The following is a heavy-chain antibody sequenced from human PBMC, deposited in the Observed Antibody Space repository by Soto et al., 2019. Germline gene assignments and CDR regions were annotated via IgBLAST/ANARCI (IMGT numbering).Heavy chain of an antibody. CDR1: GGTFSSYA. D-gene: IGHD6-13*01. CDR2: IIPIFGTA. CDR3: ARGPQLVRHHYYYGMDV. Sequence: QVQLVQSGAEVKKPGSSVKVSCKASGGTFSSYAISWVRQAPGQGLEWMGGIIPIFGTANYAQKFQGRVTITANKSTSTAYMELSSLRSEDTAVYYCARGPQLVRHHYYYGMDVWGKGTTVTVSS. V-gene: IGHV1-69*06. J-gene: IGHJ6*04.